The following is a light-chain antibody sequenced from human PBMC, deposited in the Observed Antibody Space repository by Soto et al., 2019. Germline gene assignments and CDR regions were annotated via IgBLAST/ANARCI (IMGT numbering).Light chain of an antibody. CDR2: GAS. V-gene: IGKV3-20*01. Sequence: EIVLTQSPGTLSLSPGERATLSCRASQSVSSSYLDWYQQKPGQAPRLLIYGASSRATGIPDRFSGSGSGTDFTLTISRLEPEAFAVYYCQQYGSSPTFGQGTRLEI. J-gene: IGKJ5*01. CDR3: QQYGSSPT. CDR1: QSVSSSY.